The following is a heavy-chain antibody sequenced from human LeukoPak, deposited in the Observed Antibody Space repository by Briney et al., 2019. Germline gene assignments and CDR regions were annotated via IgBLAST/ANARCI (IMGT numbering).Heavy chain of an antibody. D-gene: IGHD3-10*01. Sequence: SGPTLVNPTKTLTLTCTYSGFSLSTSGMRVSWIRQPPGKALEWLARVDWDDDKFYSTSLKTRLTNSKDTSKSQVVLTMTNMDPVDTATYYCARMATRGVNPYFDYWGQGTLVTVSS. J-gene: IGHJ4*02. CDR2: VDWDDDK. CDR3: ARMATRGVNPYFDY. CDR1: GFSLSTSGMR. V-gene: IGHV2-70*04.